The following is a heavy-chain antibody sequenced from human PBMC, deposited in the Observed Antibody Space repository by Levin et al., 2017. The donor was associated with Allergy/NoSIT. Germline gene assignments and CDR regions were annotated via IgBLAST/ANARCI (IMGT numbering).Heavy chain of an antibody. D-gene: IGHD2-2*02. CDR3: ARCSVQTEYCSSTSCYNVGDAFDI. V-gene: IGHV5-51*01. Sequence: GESLKISCKGSGYSFTSYWIGWVRQMPGKGLEWMGIIYPGDSDTRYSPSFQGQVTISADKSISTAYLQWSSLKASDTAMYYCARCSVQTEYCSSTSCYNVGDAFDIWGQGTMVTVSS. CDR1: GYSFTSYW. J-gene: IGHJ3*02. CDR2: IYPGDSDT.